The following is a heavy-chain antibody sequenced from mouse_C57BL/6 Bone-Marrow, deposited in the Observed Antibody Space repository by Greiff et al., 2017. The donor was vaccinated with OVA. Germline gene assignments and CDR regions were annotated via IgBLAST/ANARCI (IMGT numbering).Heavy chain of an antibody. J-gene: IGHJ4*01. CDR3: ARNGITTVYAVDY. CDR2: IWTGGGT. CDR1: GFSLTSYA. Sequence: QVQLKESGPGLVAPSQSLSITCTVSGFSLTSYAISWVRQPPGQGLEWLGVIWTGGGTTYNSALISRLSISKDNSKSQVFLKMNSLQTDDTARYYCARNGITTVYAVDYRGQGTSVTVSS. D-gene: IGHD1-1*01. V-gene: IGHV2-9-1*01.